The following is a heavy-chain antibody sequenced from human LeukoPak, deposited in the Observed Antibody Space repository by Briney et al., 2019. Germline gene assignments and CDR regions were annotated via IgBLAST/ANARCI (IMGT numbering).Heavy chain of an antibody. Sequence: SVKVSCKASGGTFSSYAISWVRQAPGQGLEWMGGIIPIFGTANYAQKFQGRVTITADKSTSTAYMELSSLRSEDTAVYYCARGNSPLGYCSSTSCYDFDYWGQGTLVTVSS. CDR1: GGTFSSYA. V-gene: IGHV1-69*06. CDR3: ARGNSPLGYCSSTSCYDFDY. D-gene: IGHD2-2*01. CDR2: IIPIFGTA. J-gene: IGHJ4*02.